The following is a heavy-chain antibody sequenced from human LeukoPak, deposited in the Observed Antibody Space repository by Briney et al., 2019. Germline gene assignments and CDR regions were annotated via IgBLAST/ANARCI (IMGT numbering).Heavy chain of an antibody. J-gene: IGHJ5*02. V-gene: IGHV3-7*01. CDR1: GFTFSSYW. CDR2: IKQDGSEK. CDR3: AREAADDFWSGYYTTGNWFDP. Sequence: GGSLRLSCAASGFTFSSYWMSWVRQAPGKGLEWVANIKQDGSEKYYVDSVKGRFTISRDNAKNSLYLQMNSLRAEDTAVYYCAREAADDFWSGYYTTGNWFDPWGQGTLVTVSS. D-gene: IGHD3-3*01.